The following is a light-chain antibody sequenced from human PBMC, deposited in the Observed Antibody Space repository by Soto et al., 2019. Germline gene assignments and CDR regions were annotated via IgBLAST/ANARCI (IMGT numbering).Light chain of an antibody. J-gene: IGKJ1*01. V-gene: IGKV3-20*01. CDR1: QSVSSNY. CDR2: GAS. Sequence: VVSQSPGTLSLSTGERATLSCRASQSVSSNYLGWYQQKPGQAPRLLIYGASSRATGIPDRFSGSGSGTDFTLTISRLEPEDFAVYYCQQYGTSVWTFGQGTKVDIK. CDR3: QQYGTSVWT.